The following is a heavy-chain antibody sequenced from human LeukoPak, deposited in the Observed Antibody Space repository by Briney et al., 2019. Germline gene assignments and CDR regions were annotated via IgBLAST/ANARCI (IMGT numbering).Heavy chain of an antibody. V-gene: IGHV1-8*01. CDR3: ARGGEVTYYDVWRGSLLTHYYYYYGMDV. CDR2: MNPNSGNT. D-gene: IGHD3-3*01. Sequence: GASVKVSCKASGYTFTRYDINWVRQANGQGREWMGWMNPNSGNTGYAQKLHGRVTMTRKTSMSTAYMELRSLRCEETAVDYCARGGEVTYYDVWRGSLLTHYYYYYGMDVWGQGTTVTASS. J-gene: IGHJ6*02. CDR1: GYTFTRYD.